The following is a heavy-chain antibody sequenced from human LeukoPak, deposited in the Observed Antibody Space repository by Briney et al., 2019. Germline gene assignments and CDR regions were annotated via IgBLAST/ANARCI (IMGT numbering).Heavy chain of an antibody. CDR3: ARDGGGSYGLDY. J-gene: IGHJ4*02. Sequence: SETLSLTCTVSGGSISSHYWSWIRQPPGKGLEWIGYIYYSGSTNYNPSLKGRVTISVDTSKNQFSLKLSSVTAADTAVYYCARDGGGSYGLDYWGQGTLVTVSS. V-gene: IGHV4-59*11. CDR2: IYYSGST. CDR1: GGSISSHY. D-gene: IGHD1-26*01.